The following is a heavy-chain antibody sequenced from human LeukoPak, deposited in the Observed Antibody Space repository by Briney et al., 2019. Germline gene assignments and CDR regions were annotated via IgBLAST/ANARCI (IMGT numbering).Heavy chain of an antibody. CDR2: INHSGST. CDR1: GGSFSGYY. Sequence: SETLSLTCAVYGGSFSGYYWSWIRQPPGKGLEWIGEINHSGSTNYNPSLKSRVTISVDTSKNQFSLKLSSVTAADTAVYYCARHAVRYDYVWGSYRYTLFDYWGQGTLVTVSS. CDR3: ARHAVRYDYVWGSYRYTLFDY. D-gene: IGHD3-16*02. J-gene: IGHJ4*02. V-gene: IGHV4-34*01.